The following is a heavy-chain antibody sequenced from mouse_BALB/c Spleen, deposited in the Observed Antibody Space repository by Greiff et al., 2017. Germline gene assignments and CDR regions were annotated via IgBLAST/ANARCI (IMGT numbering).Heavy chain of an antibody. CDR1: GFDFSRYW. J-gene: IGHJ4*01. CDR2: INPGSSTI. CDR3: ARQGYYDDAMDY. V-gene: IGHV4-2*02. D-gene: IGHD2-13*01. Sequence: VQLKESGGGLVQPGGSLNLSCAASGFDFSRYWMSWARQAPGKGQEWIGEINPGSSTINYTPSLKDKFIISRDNAKNTLYLQMSKVRSEDTALYYCARQGYYDDAMDYWGQGTSVTVSS.